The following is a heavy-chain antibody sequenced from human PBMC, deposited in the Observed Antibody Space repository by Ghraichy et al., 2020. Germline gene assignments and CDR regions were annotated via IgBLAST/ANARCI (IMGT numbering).Heavy chain of an antibody. D-gene: IGHD3-22*01. J-gene: IGHJ3*02. CDR3: ARAKYYYDSSRYPHVHLDAVAI. CDR1: GFTFSSYS. CDR2: ISISSSTI. Sequence: GGSLRLSCAASGFTFSSYSMNWVRQAPGKGLEWVSYISISSSTIYYSDSVKGRFTISRDNSKNSLYLQMNSLTAADTAVYYCARAKYYYDSSRYPHVHLDAVAIWGQGTMFTVSS. V-gene: IGHV3-48*01.